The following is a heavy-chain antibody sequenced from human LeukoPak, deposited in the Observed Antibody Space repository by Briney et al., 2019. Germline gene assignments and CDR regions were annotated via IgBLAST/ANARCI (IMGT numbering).Heavy chain of an antibody. CDR1: GVSISSSNR. Sequence: PSGTLSHTCDVSGVSISSSNRWSWVRQPPGKGLEWIGEIYHSGSTNYNPSLKSRVTISVDKSKNQFSLNLNSVTAADTAVYYCAREGDPTGSYYNYWGQGILVTVSS. CDR3: AREGDPTGSYYNY. V-gene: IGHV4-4*02. CDR2: IYHSGST. J-gene: IGHJ4*02. D-gene: IGHD3-10*01.